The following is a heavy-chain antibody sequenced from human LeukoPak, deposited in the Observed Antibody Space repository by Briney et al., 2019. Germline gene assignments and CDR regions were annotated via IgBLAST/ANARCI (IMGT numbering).Heavy chain of an antibody. CDR2: IYSGGST. D-gene: IGHD3-16*01. CDR3: ASVWGSRREYDY. V-gene: IGHV3-66*01. J-gene: IGHJ4*02. CDR1: GLPVSSDY. Sequence: GGSLRLSCAASGLPVSSDYMTWVRQAPGKGLEWVSVIYSGGSTSYADSVKGRFTISRGNSQHTVFLQMNSLRAEDTAVYYCASVWGSRREYDYWGQGTPVTVSS.